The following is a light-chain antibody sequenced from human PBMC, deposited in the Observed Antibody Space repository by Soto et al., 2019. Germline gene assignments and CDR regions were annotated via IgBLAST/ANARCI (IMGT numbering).Light chain of an antibody. J-gene: IGLJ2*01. CDR2: SNS. Sequence: QSVLTQSPSVSGAPGQRVTISCTGSSSNIGAGYDVHWYQQLPGTAPKLLIYSNSNRPSGVPDRFSGSKSGTSASLAITGLQAEDEADYYCQSYDSSLSGSVVFGGGTKLTVL. CDR3: QSYDSSLSGSVV. CDR1: SSNIGAGYD. V-gene: IGLV1-40*01.